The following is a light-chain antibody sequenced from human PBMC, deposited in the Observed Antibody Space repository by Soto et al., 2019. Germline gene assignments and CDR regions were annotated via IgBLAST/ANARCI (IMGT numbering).Light chain of an antibody. J-gene: IGKJ1*01. Sequence: EIVLTQSPGTLSLSPGDRATLSCRASQSVSSNYLAWYQQKPGQAPRLLIYGASIRATGIPDRFSGSGSGTDFTLTISRLEPEDFAVYFCHQYGSSPRTFGQWTKVEIK. V-gene: IGKV3-20*01. CDR3: HQYGSSPRT. CDR1: QSVSSNY. CDR2: GAS.